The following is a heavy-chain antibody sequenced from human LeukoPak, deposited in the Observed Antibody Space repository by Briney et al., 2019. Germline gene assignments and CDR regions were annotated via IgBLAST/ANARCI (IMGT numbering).Heavy chain of an antibody. CDR3: ARDGYYDSSGYYDAFDI. J-gene: IGHJ3*02. V-gene: IGHV4-59*11. CDR1: GGSISSHY. Sequence: SETLSLTCTVSGGSISSHYWSWIRQPPGKGLEWIGYIYYSGSTNYYPSLKSRVTISVDTSKNQFSLKLSSVTAADTAVYYCARDGYYDSSGYYDAFDIWGQGTMVTVSS. D-gene: IGHD3-22*01. CDR2: IYYSGST.